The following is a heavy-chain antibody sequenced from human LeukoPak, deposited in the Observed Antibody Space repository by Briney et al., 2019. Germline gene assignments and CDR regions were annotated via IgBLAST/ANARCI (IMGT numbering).Heavy chain of an antibody. Sequence: ASVKVSCKASGYTFTSYGISWVRQAPGQGLEWMGWISAYNGNTNYAQNFQGRVTMTRDMSTSTVYMERSSLRSEDTAVYYCARERRSSFGGVIAPYYFDYWGQGTLVTVSS. CDR3: ARERRSSFGGVIAPYYFDY. J-gene: IGHJ4*02. CDR1: GYTFTSYG. D-gene: IGHD3-16*02. CDR2: ISAYNGNT. V-gene: IGHV1-18*01.